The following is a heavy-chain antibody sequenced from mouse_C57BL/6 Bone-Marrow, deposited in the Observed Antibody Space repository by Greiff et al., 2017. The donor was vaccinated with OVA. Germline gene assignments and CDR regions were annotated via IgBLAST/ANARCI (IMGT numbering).Heavy chain of an antibody. Sequence: EVQLVESGGGLVKPGGSLKLSCAASGFTFSSYAMSWVRQTPEKRLEWVATISDGGSYTYYPDNVKGRFTISRDNAKNNLYLQMSHLKSEDTAMYYCARDGYQFAYWGQGTLVTVSA. CDR3: ARDGYQFAY. D-gene: IGHD2-2*01. J-gene: IGHJ3*01. CDR1: GFTFSSYA. CDR2: ISDGGSYT. V-gene: IGHV5-4*01.